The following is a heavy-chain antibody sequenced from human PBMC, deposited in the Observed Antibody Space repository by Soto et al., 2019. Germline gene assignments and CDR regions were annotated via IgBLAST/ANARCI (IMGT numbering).Heavy chain of an antibody. CDR3: ARAGFGPGFSSLDV. CDR1: GGSFRGYY. J-gene: IGHJ6*04. Sequence: SETLSLTCAVYGGSFRGYYWIWIRQPPGKGLEWIGEITHSGSTNYNPSLKSRVTISVDTSKTQFSLKLTSVTAADTAVYYCARAGFGPGFSSLDVWVNGTSVTVSS. D-gene: IGHD3-10*01. CDR2: ITHSGST. V-gene: IGHV4-34*01.